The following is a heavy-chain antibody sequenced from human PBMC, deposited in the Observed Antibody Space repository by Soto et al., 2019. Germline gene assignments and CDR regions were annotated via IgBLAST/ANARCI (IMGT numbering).Heavy chain of an antibody. D-gene: IGHD3-3*01. CDR3: TRHRYDFWSGYMEDYYYYYYMDV. CDR2: IRSKANSYAT. J-gene: IGHJ6*03. Sequence: PGGSLRLSCAASGFTFSGSAMHWVRQASGKGLEWVGRIRSKANSYATAYAASVKGRFTISRDDSKSTAYLQMNSLKTEDTAVYYCTRHRYDFWSGYMEDYYYYYYMDVWGKGTTVTVSS. V-gene: IGHV3-73*01. CDR1: GFTFSGSA.